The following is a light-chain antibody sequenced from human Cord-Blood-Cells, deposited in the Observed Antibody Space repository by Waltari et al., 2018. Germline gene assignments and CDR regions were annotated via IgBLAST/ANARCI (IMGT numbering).Light chain of an antibody. J-gene: IGKJ4*01. CDR1: QSLLHSNGYNY. V-gene: IGKV2-28*01. Sequence: DIVMTQSPLSLPVTPGEPASISCRSSQSLLHSNGYNYLDWYLQKPGQSPQLLIYLGSNRASWVPDRFSGSGSGTDFTLKISRVEAEDVGVYYCMQALQTPLFGGGTKVEIK. CDR2: LGS. CDR3: MQALQTPL.